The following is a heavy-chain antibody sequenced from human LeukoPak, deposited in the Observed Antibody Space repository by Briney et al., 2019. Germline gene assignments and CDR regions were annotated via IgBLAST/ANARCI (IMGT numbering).Heavy chain of an antibody. Sequence: GGSLRLSCAASGFIFSNYAMDWVRQAPGKGLEWVSAIIASGGTTYYADSVEGRFTISRDNSKNTPFLQMNSLRAEDTAVYYCAKDFGDRFYYFDSWGQGTLVTVSS. CDR3: AKDFGDRFYYFDS. V-gene: IGHV3-23*01. D-gene: IGHD4-17*01. J-gene: IGHJ4*02. CDR2: IIASGGTT. CDR1: GFIFSNYA.